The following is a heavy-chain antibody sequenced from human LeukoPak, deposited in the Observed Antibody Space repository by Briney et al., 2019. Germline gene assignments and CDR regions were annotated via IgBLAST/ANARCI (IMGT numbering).Heavy chain of an antibody. Sequence: PGGSLKLSCAASGFTVSGSAMHWVRQASGKGLEWLGRVRSKGYNYATAYGASVKDRFIISRDDSKSTAYLQMSSLKSEDTAVYYCAILGETSGWYPDHWGQGTLVTVSS. D-gene: IGHD6-19*01. J-gene: IGHJ4*02. CDR3: AILGETSGWYPDH. CDR1: GFTVSGSA. V-gene: IGHV3-73*01. CDR2: VRSKGYNYAT.